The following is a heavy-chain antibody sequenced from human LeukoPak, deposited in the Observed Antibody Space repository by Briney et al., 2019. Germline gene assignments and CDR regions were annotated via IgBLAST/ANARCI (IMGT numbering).Heavy chain of an antibody. CDR3: ARAAMGFSDY. J-gene: IGHJ4*02. CDR1: GGSFSGYY. V-gene: IGHV4-34*01. CDR2: INHSGST. D-gene: IGHD5-18*01. Sequence: SEALSLTCAVYGGSFSGYYWSWIRQPPGKGLEWIGEINHSGSTNYNPSLKSRVTISVDTSKNQFSLKLSSVTATDTAVYYCARAAMGFSDYWGQGTLVTVSS.